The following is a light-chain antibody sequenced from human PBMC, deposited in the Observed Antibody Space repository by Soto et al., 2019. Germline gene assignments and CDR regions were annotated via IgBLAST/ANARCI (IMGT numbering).Light chain of an antibody. Sequence: DLQMTQSPSSLSASVGDRVTITCRASQSIRNYVNWYQQKPGKAPKFLIYVASTLQIGVPSRCSGSGSGTDFTLTISSLQPEDFATYYCQQSYSSPYTFGPGTKLEIK. J-gene: IGKJ2*01. V-gene: IGKV1-39*01. CDR3: QQSYSSPYT. CDR1: QSIRNY. CDR2: VAS.